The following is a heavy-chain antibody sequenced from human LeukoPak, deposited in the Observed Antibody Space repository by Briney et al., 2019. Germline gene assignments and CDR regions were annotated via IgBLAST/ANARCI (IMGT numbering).Heavy chain of an antibody. J-gene: IGHJ6*02. D-gene: IGHD3-3*01. CDR3: ARDRLRNGAHYDFWSGHYWYYYYGMDV. CDR1: GGTFSSYA. CDR2: IIPIFGTA. V-gene: IGHV1-69*13. Sequence: VKVSCKASGGTFSSYAISWVRQAPGQGLEWMGGIIPIFGTANYAQKFQGRVTITADESTSTAYMELSSLRSEDTAVYYCARDRLRNGAHYDFWSGHYWYYYYGMDVWGQGTTVTVSS.